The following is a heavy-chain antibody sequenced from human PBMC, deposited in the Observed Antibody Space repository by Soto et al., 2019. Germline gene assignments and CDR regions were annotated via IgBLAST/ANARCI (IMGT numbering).Heavy chain of an antibody. V-gene: IGHV1-69*01. Sequence: QVQLVQSGAEVKKPGSSVKVSCKASGGTFSSYAISWVRQAPGQGLEWMGGIIPIFGTANYAQKFQGRVTTTADESTSTAYMELSSLRSEDTAVYYCARDLWEVRYGSGSYRYWGQGTLVTVSS. CDR3: ARDLWEVRYGSGSYRY. D-gene: IGHD3-10*01. J-gene: IGHJ4*02. CDR1: GGTFSSYA. CDR2: IIPIFGTA.